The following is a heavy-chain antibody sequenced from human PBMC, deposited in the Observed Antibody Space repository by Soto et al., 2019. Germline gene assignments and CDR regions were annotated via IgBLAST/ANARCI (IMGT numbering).Heavy chain of an antibody. CDR1: GGSISSGGYY. J-gene: IGHJ6*02. V-gene: IGHV4-31*03. CDR3: ARDWSSWPDYYYYGMDV. CDR2: IYYSGST. Sequence: TLSLTCTVSGGSISSGGYYWSWIRQHPGKGLEWIGYIYYSGSTYYNPSLKSRVTISVDTSKNQFSLELSSVTAADTAVYYCARDWSSWPDYYYYGMDVWGQGTTVTV. D-gene: IGHD6-13*01.